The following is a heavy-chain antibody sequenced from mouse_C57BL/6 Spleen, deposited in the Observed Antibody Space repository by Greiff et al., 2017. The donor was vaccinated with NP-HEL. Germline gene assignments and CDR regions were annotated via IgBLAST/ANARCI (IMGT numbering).Heavy chain of an antibody. CDR2: INPNNGGT. V-gene: IGHV1-26*01. Sequence: EVQLQQSGPELVKPGASVKISCKASGYTFTDYYMNWVKQSPGKSLEWIGDINPNNGGTSYNQKFKGKATLTVDKSSSTAYMELRSLTSEDSAVYYCARGGSSHFDYWGQGTTLTVSS. D-gene: IGHD1-1*01. CDR3: ARGGSSHFDY. CDR1: GYTFTDYY. J-gene: IGHJ2*01.